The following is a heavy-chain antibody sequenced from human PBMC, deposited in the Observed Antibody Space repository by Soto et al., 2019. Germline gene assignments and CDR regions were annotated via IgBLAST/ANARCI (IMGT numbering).Heavy chain of an antibody. CDR3: AKADYYGSSGHDY. Sequence: HPGGSLRLSCAASGFTFSSYGMHWVRQAPGKGLEWVAVISYDGSNKYYADSVKGRFTISRDNSKNTLYLQMNSLRAEDTAVYYCAKADYYGSSGHDYWGQGTLVTVSS. D-gene: IGHD3-22*01. J-gene: IGHJ4*02. V-gene: IGHV3-30*18. CDR1: GFTFSSYG. CDR2: ISYDGSNK.